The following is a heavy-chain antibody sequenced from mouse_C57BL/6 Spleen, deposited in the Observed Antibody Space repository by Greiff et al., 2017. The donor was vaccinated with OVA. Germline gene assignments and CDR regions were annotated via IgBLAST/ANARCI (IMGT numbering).Heavy chain of an antibody. Sequence: VKLQQPGAELVKPGASVKMSCKASGYTFTSYWITWVKQRPGQGLERIGDIYPGSGSTNYNEKFKSKATLTVDTSSSTAYMQLSSLTSEDSAVYYCAAGGLRAFAYWGQGTLVTVSA. CDR2: IYPGSGST. D-gene: IGHD2-4*01. V-gene: IGHV1-55*01. CDR1: GYTFTSYW. J-gene: IGHJ3*01. CDR3: AAGGLRAFAY.